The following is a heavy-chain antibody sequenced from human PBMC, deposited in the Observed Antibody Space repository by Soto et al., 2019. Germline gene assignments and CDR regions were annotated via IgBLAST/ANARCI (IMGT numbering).Heavy chain of an antibody. V-gene: IGHV4-34*01. D-gene: IGHD3-22*01. CDR3: AKGRRYYYDSSGYYFDY. Sequence: SETLSLTCAVYGGSFSVYYWSWIRQPPGKGLEWIGEINHSGSTNYNPSLKSRVTISVDTSKNQFSLKLSSVTAADTAVYYCAKGRRYYYDSSGYYFDYWGQGTLVTVSS. CDR2: INHSGST. CDR1: GGSFSVYY. J-gene: IGHJ4*02.